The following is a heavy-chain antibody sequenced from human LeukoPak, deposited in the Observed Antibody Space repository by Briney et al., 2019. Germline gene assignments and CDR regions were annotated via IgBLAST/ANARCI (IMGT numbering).Heavy chain of an antibody. J-gene: IGHJ3*01. Sequence: GGSLRLSCAASGFTFSNYVMTWVRQAPGKGLEWVSGISGSGGNTYYADSVKGRTTISRDSSKSTLYLQMNSLRAEDTALYYCASSYDFWSAYDFWGQGTMVTVSS. CDR1: GFTFSNYV. CDR2: ISGSGGNT. CDR3: ASSYDFWSAYDF. D-gene: IGHD3-3*01. V-gene: IGHV3-23*01.